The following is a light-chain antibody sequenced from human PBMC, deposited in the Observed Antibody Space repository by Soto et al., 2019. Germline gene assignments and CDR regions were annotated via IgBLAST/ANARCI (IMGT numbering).Light chain of an antibody. CDR2: EVT. CDR1: SSDIGGYNY. Sequence: QSVLTQPASVSGSPGQSITISCTGTSSDIGGYNYVSWYQQHPGKAPKLMIYEVTYRPSGVSNRFSGSKSGNTASLTISGLQAEDEADYYCSSYTGRSTLYVFGTGTKVTVL. V-gene: IGLV2-14*01. CDR3: SSYTGRSTLYV. J-gene: IGLJ1*01.